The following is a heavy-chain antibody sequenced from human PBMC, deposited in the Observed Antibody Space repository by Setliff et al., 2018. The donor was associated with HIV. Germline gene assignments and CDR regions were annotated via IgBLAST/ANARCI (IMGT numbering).Heavy chain of an antibody. Sequence: GASVKVSCKASGYTFTGYYMHWVRQAPGQGLEWMGWINPNNGGTNYAQKFQGRVTMTRDTSISTAYMELSRRRSDDTAVYYCARDYYDSSGYISFPGLPDYWGQGTLVTVSS. J-gene: IGHJ4*02. CDR2: INPNNGGT. CDR1: GYTFTGYY. D-gene: IGHD3-22*01. CDR3: ARDYYDSSGYISFPGLPDY. V-gene: IGHV1-2*02.